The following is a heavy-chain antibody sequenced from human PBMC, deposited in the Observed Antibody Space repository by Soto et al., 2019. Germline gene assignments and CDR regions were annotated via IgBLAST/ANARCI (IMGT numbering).Heavy chain of an antibody. D-gene: IGHD5-12*01. V-gene: IGHV1-18*01. J-gene: IGHJ5*02. CDR3: ARAITIMFVAPAS. CDR2: ISANSGDT. CDR1: GYTFSNYA. Sequence: QVNLVQSGAEVKKPGASVKVSCKASGYTFSNYALTWVRRAPGQGLEWMGWISANSGDTNYAQKFQGTVTITTDTSTSKANLELRSLTSDDTAVNYCARAITIMFVAPASWGQGTLVTVSS.